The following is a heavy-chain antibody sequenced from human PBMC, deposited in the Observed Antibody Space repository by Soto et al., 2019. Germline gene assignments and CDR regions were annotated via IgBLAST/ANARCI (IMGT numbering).Heavy chain of an antibody. J-gene: IGHJ4*02. CDR2: INHSGNT. V-gene: IGHV4-34*01. Sequence: PSETLSLTCAVYGGSFSGYYWSWIRQPPGKGLEWIGEINHSGNTNYNPSLKSRVTISVDTSKDQLFLNLSSVTAADTAVYYCAGEDHIGGYYFDYWGQGTLVTVSS. CDR3: AGEDHIGGYYFDY. D-gene: IGHD3-16*01. CDR1: GGSFSGYY.